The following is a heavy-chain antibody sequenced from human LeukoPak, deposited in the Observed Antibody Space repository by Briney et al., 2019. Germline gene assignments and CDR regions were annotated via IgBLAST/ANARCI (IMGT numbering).Heavy chain of an antibody. V-gene: IGHV3-23*01. CDR3: AKGRPSSPGGIVVVPAANDY. J-gene: IGHJ4*02. Sequence: GGSLRLSCAASGFTFSSYAMSWVRQAPGKGLEWVSAISGSGGSTYYADSVKGRFTISRGNSKNTLYLQMNSLRAEDTAVYYCAKGRPSSPGGIVVVPAANDYWGQGTLVTVSS. CDR2: ISGSGGST. CDR1: GFTFSSYA. D-gene: IGHD2-2*01.